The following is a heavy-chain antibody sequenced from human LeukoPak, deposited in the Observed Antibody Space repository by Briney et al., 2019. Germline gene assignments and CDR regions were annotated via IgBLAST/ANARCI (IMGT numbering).Heavy chain of an antibody. J-gene: IGHJ4*02. Sequence: ASVKASCKASGYTFTNYAISWVRQAPGQGLEWMGWISTNKDNTKYSQKLQGRATMTTETSTSTAYMELRSLRSDDTAVYYCATGADFGGYWGQGTLVTVSS. V-gene: IGHV1-18*01. D-gene: IGHD3-16*01. CDR1: GYTFTNYA. CDR3: ATGADFGGY. CDR2: ISTNKDNT.